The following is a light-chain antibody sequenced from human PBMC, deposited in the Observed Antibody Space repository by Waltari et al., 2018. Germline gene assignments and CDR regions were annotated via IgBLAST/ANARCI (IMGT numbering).Light chain of an antibody. CDR1: ASDVGAYNF. Sequence: QSALTKPASVPGSPGQSITLSCTGTASDVGAYNFVSWYRQPPGKAPHLIIYEVSERPPGISDRFSGSKSDNTASLTISGLQADDEAVYYCSSYTTSNAPGVFGTGTKVTVL. CDR2: EVS. CDR3: SSYTTSNAPGV. V-gene: IGLV2-14*01. J-gene: IGLJ1*01.